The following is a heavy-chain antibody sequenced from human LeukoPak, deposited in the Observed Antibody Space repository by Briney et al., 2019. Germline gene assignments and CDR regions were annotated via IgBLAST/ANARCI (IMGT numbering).Heavy chain of an antibody. D-gene: IGHD3-3*01. J-gene: IGHJ4*02. V-gene: IGHV3-7*05. CDR2: IKQDGSEK. Sequence: GSLRLSCAASGFTFSIYWMSWVRQAPGKGLEWVANIKQDGSEKYCVDSAKGRFTISRDNAKNSLFLQMNSLRAEDTAVYYCARVKWDSNNWYDPLDFWGRGTLVTVSS. CDR1: GFTFSIYW. CDR3: ARVKWDSNNWYDPLDF.